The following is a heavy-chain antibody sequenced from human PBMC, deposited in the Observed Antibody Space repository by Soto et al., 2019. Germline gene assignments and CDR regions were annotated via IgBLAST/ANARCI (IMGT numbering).Heavy chain of an antibody. CDR2: NSGST. J-gene: IGHJ6*02. V-gene: IGHV4-39*01. D-gene: IGHD3-10*01. Sequence: QLQLQESGPGLVKPSETLSLTCTVSGGSISRSSYYWGWIRQPPGKGLEWIGRNSGSTYYNPSLKRRLTLSVDTSKNQFSLKLSSVTAADTAVYYCARQPATTYGSAGPPDVWGQGTTVTVSS. CDR3: ARQPATTYGSAGPPDV. CDR1: GGSISRSSYY.